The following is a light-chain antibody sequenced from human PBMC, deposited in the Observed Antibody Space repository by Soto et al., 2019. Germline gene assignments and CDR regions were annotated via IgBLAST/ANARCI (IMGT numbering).Light chain of an antibody. CDR2: SAS. CDR3: QQYAGSPRT. CDR1: QNLGTLY. V-gene: IGKV3-20*01. Sequence: EMVLTQSPGTLSLSPGERGTLSCRASQNLGTLYLAWFQQKSGQAPRLLIYSASRRATGIPDRFTGSGSGTDFTLTINRVEPEDFAVYFCQQYAGSPRTFGQGTKVDTK. J-gene: IGKJ1*01.